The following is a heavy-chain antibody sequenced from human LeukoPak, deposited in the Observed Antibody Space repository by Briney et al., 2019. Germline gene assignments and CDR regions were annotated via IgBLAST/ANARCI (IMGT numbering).Heavy chain of an antibody. J-gene: IGHJ4*02. CDR2: INHSGST. Sequence: SETLSLTCAVYGGSFSGYYWSWLRQPPGKGLEWIGEINHSGSTNYNPSLKSRVTISVDTSKNQFSLKLSSVTAADTAVYYCARDYCSSTSCPFDYWGQGTLVTVSS. CDR1: GGSFSGYY. CDR3: ARDYCSSTSCPFDY. V-gene: IGHV4-34*01. D-gene: IGHD2-2*01.